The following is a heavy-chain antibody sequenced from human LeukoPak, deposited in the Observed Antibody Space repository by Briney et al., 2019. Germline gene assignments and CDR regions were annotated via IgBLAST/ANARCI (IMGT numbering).Heavy chain of an antibody. V-gene: IGHV3-30*04. CDR2: ISYDGSHQ. Sequence: GGSLRLSCAASGFTFSNYANHWVRQGPGKGLEWVAVISYDGSHQDYADSVKGRFTISRDNSKNTLYLHMNSLRAEDTAVYYCARFGSSWYYGFDYWGQGTLVTVSS. J-gene: IGHJ4*02. CDR1: GFTFSNYA. CDR3: ARFGSSWYYGFDY. D-gene: IGHD6-13*01.